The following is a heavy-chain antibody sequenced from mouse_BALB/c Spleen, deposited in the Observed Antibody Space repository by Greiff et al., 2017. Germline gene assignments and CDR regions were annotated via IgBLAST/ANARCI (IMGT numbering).Heavy chain of an antibody. D-gene: IGHD2-4*01. J-gene: IGHJ3*01. CDR1: GFTFSSFG. Sequence: DVKLMESGGGLVQPGGSRKLSCAASGFTFSSFGMHWVRQAPEKGLEWVAYISSGSSTIYYADTVKGRFTISRDNPKNTLFLQMTSLRSEDTAMYYCARYDYDEGFAYWGQGTLVTVSA. CDR3: ARYDYDEGFAY. CDR2: ISSGSSTI. V-gene: IGHV5-17*02.